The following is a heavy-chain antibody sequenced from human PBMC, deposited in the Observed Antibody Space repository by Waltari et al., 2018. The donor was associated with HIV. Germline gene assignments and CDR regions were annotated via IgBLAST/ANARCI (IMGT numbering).Heavy chain of an antibody. D-gene: IGHD2-15*01. J-gene: IGHJ6*02. CDR3: VREAPSYCSGGRCYSGSFHNAWDV. CDR2: INPMWRSK. Sequence: VQLVQSGPEVKKPGSSVRVACNSSGANIWNYGFHWVRQWRGHGPEWMAVINPMWRSKKNAQNLQGRVRISADEGANIVYMDLSSVTSEDAAIYYCVREAPSYCSGGRCYSGSFHNAWDVLSQATTV. CDR1: GANIWNYG. V-gene: IGHV1-69*01.